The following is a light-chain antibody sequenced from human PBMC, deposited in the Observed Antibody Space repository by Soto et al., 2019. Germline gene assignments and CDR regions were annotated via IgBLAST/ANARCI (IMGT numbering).Light chain of an antibody. J-gene: IGKJ4*01. V-gene: IGKV3-20*01. CDR3: QQYGSSTELT. Sequence: EIVMTQSPATLSVSPGERATLSCRASQSASSNLAWYQQKPGQAPRLLIYGASSRATGLPDRFSGSGSGTDFTLTISRLEPEDFAVYYCQQYGSSTELTFGGGTKVEIK. CDR1: QSASSN. CDR2: GAS.